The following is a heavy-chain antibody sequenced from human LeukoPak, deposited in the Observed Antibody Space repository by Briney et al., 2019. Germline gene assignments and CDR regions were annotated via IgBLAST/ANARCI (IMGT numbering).Heavy chain of an antibody. CDR3: ARDQSSSWSSYYYMDV. D-gene: IGHD6-6*01. CDR1: GYTFTSYA. J-gene: IGHJ6*03. Sequence: ASVKVSCKASGYTFTSYAMNWVRQAPGQGLEWMGWINTNTGNPTYAQGFTGRFVFSLDTSVSTAYLQISSLKAEDTAVYYCARDQSSSWSSYYYMDVWGKGTTVTVSS. V-gene: IGHV7-4-1*02. CDR2: INTNTGNP.